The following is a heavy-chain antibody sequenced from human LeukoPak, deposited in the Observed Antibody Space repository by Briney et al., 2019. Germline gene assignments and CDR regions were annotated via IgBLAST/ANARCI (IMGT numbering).Heavy chain of an antibody. Sequence: ASVKVSCKASGYIFTTYAMHWVRQAPGQRLEWMGWINAGNGNTKYSQKFQGRVTNTRDTSASTAYMELSSLRSEDTAVYYCATTVTAGTYRYFQHWGQGTLVTVSS. CDR3: ATTVTAGTYRYFQH. V-gene: IGHV1-3*01. D-gene: IGHD4-17*01. CDR2: INAGNGNT. J-gene: IGHJ1*01. CDR1: GYIFTTYA.